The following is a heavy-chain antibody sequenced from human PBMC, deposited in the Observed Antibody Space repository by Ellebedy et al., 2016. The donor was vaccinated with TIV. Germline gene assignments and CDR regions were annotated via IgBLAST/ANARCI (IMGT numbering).Heavy chain of an antibody. J-gene: IGHJ1*01. CDR1: GFTFSSYW. D-gene: IGHD6-19*01. CDR3: ALQQWEIQH. V-gene: IGHV3-7*03. CDR2: INQDGSQK. Sequence: GESLKISCAASGFTFSSYWMSWVRQAPGKGLEWVANINQDGSQKYYLDSVRGRFTISRDNAENSLYLQMNSLRAEDTAVYFCALQQWEIQHWGQGTPVTVSS.